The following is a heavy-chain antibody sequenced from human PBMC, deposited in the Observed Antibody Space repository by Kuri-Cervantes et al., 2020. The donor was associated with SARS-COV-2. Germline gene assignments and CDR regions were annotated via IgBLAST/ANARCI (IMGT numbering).Heavy chain of an antibody. J-gene: IGHJ4*02. CDR1: GDSISSTY. D-gene: IGHD6-19*01. V-gene: IGHV4-59*01. Sequence: SETLSLTCDVSGDSISSTYWSWIRQPPGRGLEWIGFVHYSGTTSYSPSLKSQVTMSVDTSKNHFSLKLSSVTTADTAVYYCASGGWSLDCWGQGTPVTVSS. CDR3: ASGGWSLDC. CDR2: VHYSGTT.